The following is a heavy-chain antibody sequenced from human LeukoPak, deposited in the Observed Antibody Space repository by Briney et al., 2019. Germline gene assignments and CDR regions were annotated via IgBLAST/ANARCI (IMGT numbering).Heavy chain of an antibody. CDR1: SGSVSSGSYY. Sequence: PSETLSLTCSVSSGSVSSGSYYWSWIRQPPGKGLEGIGYIYYSGSTTCNPSLKSRVSMSVDTSKNNFSLKLSSVTAADTAVYYCARVPISTTARGYFDYWGQGTLVTVSS. J-gene: IGHJ4*02. CDR3: ARVPISTTARGYFDY. D-gene: IGHD4-17*01. CDR2: IYYSGST. V-gene: IGHV4-61*03.